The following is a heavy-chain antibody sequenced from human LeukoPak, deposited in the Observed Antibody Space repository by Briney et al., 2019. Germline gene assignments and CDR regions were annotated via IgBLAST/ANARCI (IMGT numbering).Heavy chain of an antibody. J-gene: IGHJ4*02. V-gene: IGHV3-23*01. Sequence: GGSLRLSCAASGFTFSSYSMNWVRQAPGKGLEWVSAISGSGGSTYYADSVKGRFTISRDNSKNTLYLQMNSLRAEDTAVYYCSRVGYSYGYAYWGQGTLVTVSS. CDR1: GFTFSSYS. CDR2: ISGSGGST. D-gene: IGHD5-18*01. CDR3: SRVGYSYGYAY.